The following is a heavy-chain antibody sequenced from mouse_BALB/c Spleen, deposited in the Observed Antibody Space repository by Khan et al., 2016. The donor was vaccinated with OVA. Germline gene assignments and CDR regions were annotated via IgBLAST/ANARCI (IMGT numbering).Heavy chain of an antibody. CDR2: IYPGDGKS. Sequence: QVQLQQSGTELARPGASVKLSCKASGYTFTSYWMQWVKQRPGQGLEWIGAIYPGDGKSRYTQKFKGKATLTADKSSSTAYMQLSSLASEDSAVYYCARGGITTGYFDYWGQGTTLTVSS. J-gene: IGHJ2*01. CDR1: GYTFTSYW. V-gene: IGHV1-87*01. D-gene: IGHD1-1*01. CDR3: ARGGITTGYFDY.